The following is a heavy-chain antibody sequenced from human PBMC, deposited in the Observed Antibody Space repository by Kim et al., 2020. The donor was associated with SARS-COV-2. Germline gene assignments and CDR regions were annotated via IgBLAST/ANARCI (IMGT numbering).Heavy chain of an antibody. CDR2: ISYDGINK. CDR1: GFTFSSYG. D-gene: IGHD1-7*01. CDR3: ARGSDNWNYLGGDYIDY. J-gene: IGHJ4*02. Sequence: GGSLRLSCAASGFTFSSYGMHWVRQAPGKGLEWVAFISYDGINKYYGDSVQGRFTISRDNSKNTLYLQMNSLRPEDTAVYYCARGSDNWNYLGGDYIDYWGQGTLVTVSS. V-gene: IGHV3-30*03.